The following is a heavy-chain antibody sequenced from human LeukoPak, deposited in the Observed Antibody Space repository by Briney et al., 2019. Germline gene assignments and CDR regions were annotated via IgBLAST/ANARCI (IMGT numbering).Heavy chain of an antibody. CDR3: ARTMGGDCSGGSCYLAYYFDY. D-gene: IGHD2-15*01. J-gene: IGHJ4*02. CDR1: GGSISGYY. Sequence: SETLSLTCTVSGGSISGYYWNWIRQPDGKGLEWIGRIYTSGFTNYNPSLKSRVTMSVDTSKNQFSLNLTSVTAADTAVYYCARTMGGDCSGGSCYLAYYFDYWGQGTLVTVSS. CDR2: IYTSGFT. V-gene: IGHV4-4*07.